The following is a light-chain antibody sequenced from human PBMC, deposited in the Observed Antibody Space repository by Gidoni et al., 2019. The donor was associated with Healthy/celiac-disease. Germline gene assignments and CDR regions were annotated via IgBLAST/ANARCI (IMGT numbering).Light chain of an antibody. V-gene: IGLV3-19*01. CDR3: NSRDSSGHHVV. CDR2: GKN. Sequence: SALTQDPAVSVALGQTVRITCPGASRRSYYASWYQQKTGQAPVLVIYGKNNRPSGIPDRFSGSSSGITASLTITGSQAEDAADYYCNSRDSSGHHVVFGGGTKLTVL. CDR1: SRRSYY. J-gene: IGLJ2*01.